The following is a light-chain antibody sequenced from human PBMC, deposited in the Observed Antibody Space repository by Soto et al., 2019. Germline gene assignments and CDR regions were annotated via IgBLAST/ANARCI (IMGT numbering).Light chain of an antibody. CDR1: QGISSW. CDR2: TGS. Sequence: DIQMTQSPSSVSASVGDRVSITCRASQGISSWLAWYQQKPGRAPKLLIYTGSSLQSGVPSRFSGPGSWTDFNLTISSLQPEDVANYYCQQANSFPLTFGGGTKVEIK. V-gene: IGKV1-12*01. J-gene: IGKJ4*01. CDR3: QQANSFPLT.